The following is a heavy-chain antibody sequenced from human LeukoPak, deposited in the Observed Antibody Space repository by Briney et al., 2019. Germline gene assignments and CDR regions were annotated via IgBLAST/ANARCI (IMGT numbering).Heavy chain of an antibody. D-gene: IGHD3-10*01. CDR3: AKGQGVMDV. CDR1: GFTFDDYA. J-gene: IGHJ6*02. CDR2: ISWNSGSI. Sequence: GGSLRLSCAASGFTFDDYAMHWVRQAPGEGLEWVSGISWNSGSIGYADSVKGRFTISRDNAKNSLYLQMNSLRAEDTALYYCAKGQGVMDVWGQGTTVTVSS. V-gene: IGHV3-9*01.